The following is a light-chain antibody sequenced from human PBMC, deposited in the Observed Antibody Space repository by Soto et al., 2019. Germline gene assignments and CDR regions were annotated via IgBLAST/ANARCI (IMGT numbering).Light chain of an antibody. CDR2: EVS. CDR3: SSYTSSSTYG. Sequence: QSVLTQPASVSGSPGQSITISCTGTSSDVGGYNYVSWSQQHPGKAPQLMIYEVSNRPSGVSNRFSGSKSGNTASLTISGLQAEDEADYYCSSYTSSSTYGFGTGTKV. J-gene: IGLJ1*01. CDR1: SSDVGGYNY. V-gene: IGLV2-14*01.